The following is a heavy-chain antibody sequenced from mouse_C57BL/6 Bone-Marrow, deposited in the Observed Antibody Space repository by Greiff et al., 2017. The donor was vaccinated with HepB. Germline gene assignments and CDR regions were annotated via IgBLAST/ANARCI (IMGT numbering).Heavy chain of an antibody. CDR3: ARHGVHADY. J-gene: IGHJ4*01. CDR2: ISNGGGST. Sequence: EVQGVESGGGLVQPGGSLKLSCAASGFTFSDYYMYWVRQTPEKRLEWVAYISNGGGSTYYPDTVKGRFTISRDNAKNTLYLQMSRLKSEDTAMYYCARHGVHADYWGQGTSVTVSS. CDR1: GFTFSDYY. V-gene: IGHV5-12*01.